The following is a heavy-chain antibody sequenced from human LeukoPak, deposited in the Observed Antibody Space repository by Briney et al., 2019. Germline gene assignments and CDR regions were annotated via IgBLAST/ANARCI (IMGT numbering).Heavy chain of an antibody. CDR2: IYYSGST. J-gene: IGHJ4*02. CDR3: ARQFNWNDGFDY. Sequence: SETLSLTCTVSGGSISSYYWSWIRQPPGKGLEWIGYIYYSGSTNYNPSLKSRVTMSVDTSKNQFSLKLSSVTAADTAVYYCARQFNWNDGFDYWGQGTLVTVSS. D-gene: IGHD1-1*01. CDR1: GGSISSYY. V-gene: IGHV4-59*04.